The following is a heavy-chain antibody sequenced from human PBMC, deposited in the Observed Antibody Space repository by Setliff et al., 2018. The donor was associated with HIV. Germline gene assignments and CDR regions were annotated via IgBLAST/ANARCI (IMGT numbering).Heavy chain of an antibody. CDR3: ARRAESTTTWFSSWYSYDMDV. V-gene: IGHV4-39*01. CDR2: VYYSGDI. Sequence: LSLTCSVSGVSFSTNMYYWGWIRQPPGRGPEWVGSVYYSGDIFYNPSLRSRVTISLDSSKNQLSLRLKSVTAADTAVYFCARRAESTTTWFSSWYSYDMDVWGQGTTVTVSS. CDR1: GVSFSTNMYY. D-gene: IGHD2-15*01. J-gene: IGHJ6*02.